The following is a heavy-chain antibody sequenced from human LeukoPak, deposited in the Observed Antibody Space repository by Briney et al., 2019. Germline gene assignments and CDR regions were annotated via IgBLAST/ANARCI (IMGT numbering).Heavy chain of an antibody. CDR2: MNPNSGNT. CDR3: ASSGGSVGGFDY. CDR1: VYTFTSYD. J-gene: IGHJ4*02. Sequence: GASVKVSCKASVYTFTSYDINWVRQATGQGLEWMGWMNPNSGNTGYAQKFQGRVTMTRNTSISTAYMELSSLRSEDTAVYYCASSGGSVGGFDYWGQGTLVTVSS. V-gene: IGHV1-8*01. D-gene: IGHD2-15*01.